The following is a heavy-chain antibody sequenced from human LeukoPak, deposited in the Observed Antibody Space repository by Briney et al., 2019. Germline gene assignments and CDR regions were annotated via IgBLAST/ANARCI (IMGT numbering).Heavy chain of an antibody. CDR3: ASSARSGSYDY. CDR2: IGTAGDT. CDR1: GFTLSSYA. V-gene: IGHV3-13*01. J-gene: IGHJ4*02. Sequence: GGSLRLSCTASGFTLSSYAMSWVRQAPGKGLEWVSAIGTAGDTYYPGSVKGRFTISRENAKNSLYLQMNSLRAGDTAVYYCASSARSGSYDYWGQGTLVTVSS. D-gene: IGHD1-26*01.